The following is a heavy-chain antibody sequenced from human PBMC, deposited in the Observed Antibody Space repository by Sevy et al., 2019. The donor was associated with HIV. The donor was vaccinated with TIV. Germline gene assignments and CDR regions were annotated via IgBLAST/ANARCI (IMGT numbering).Heavy chain of an antibody. Sequence: SETLSLTCAVYGGSFSGYYWSWIRQPPGKGLEWIGEINHSGSTNYNPSLKSRVTISVDTSKNQFSLKLSSVTAADTAVYYCASDRREYSSGWYLYYGMDVWGQGTTVTVSS. J-gene: IGHJ6*02. CDR1: GGSFSGYY. CDR2: INHSGST. CDR3: ASDRREYSSGWYLYYGMDV. D-gene: IGHD6-19*01. V-gene: IGHV4-34*01.